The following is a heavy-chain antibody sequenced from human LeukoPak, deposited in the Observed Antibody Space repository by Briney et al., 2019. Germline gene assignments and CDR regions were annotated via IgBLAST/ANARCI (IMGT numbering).Heavy chain of an antibody. D-gene: IGHD3-16*01. CDR3: SLGQAHGMDV. CDR2: INSDGTST. CDR1: GVTFSNYG. V-gene: IGHV3-74*01. J-gene: IGHJ6*02. Sequence: GGFLRLSCSAAGVTFSNYGMHWVRQAPWKGLMWVSRINSDGTSTSYADSVKGRFTISRDNAKNTLYLQMNSLRAEDTAVYYCSLGQAHGMDVWGQGTTVTVSS.